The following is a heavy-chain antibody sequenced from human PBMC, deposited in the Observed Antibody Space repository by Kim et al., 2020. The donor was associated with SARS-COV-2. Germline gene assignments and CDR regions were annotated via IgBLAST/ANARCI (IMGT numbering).Heavy chain of an antibody. Sequence: GGSLRLSCAASGFTFNTYGMHWVRQAPGKGLEWVAVISYDGSNKYYADSVKGRFTISRDNSKNTLYLQMNSLRIEDTAVYYCAKSISGSYFAYDYWGQGTLVTVSS. CDR2: ISYDGSNK. V-gene: IGHV3-30*18. CDR3: AKSISGSYFAYDY. CDR1: GFTFNTYG. D-gene: IGHD1-26*01. J-gene: IGHJ4*02.